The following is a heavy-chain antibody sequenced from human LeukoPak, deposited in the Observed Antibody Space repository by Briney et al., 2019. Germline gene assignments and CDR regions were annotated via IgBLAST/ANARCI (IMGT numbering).Heavy chain of an antibody. D-gene: IGHD1-26*01. CDR1: GFALSSYG. J-gene: IGHJ4*02. CDR2: SRRDGTYV. V-gene: IGHV3-30*02. Sequence: GGSLRLSCAASGFALSSYGMYWVRQTPDKGREWVAYSRRDGTYVNYADSVKGRFIISRENSKNTLGLQMDSLRVEDTALYYCASGGPTRGTLASWGQGTLVPVSS. CDR3: ASGGPTRGTLAS.